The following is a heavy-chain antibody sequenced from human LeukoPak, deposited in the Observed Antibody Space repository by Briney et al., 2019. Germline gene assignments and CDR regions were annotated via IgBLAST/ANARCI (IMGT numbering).Heavy chain of an antibody. Sequence: GASVKVSCKASGYTFTSYYMHWVRQAPGQGLEWMGIINPSGGSTSYAQKFQGRVTMTRDTSTSTVYMELRSLRSDDTAVYYCARGGDIYYDSSGQYYFDYWGQGTLVTVSS. CDR3: ARGGDIYYDSSGQYYFDY. J-gene: IGHJ4*02. D-gene: IGHD3-22*01. V-gene: IGHV1-46*01. CDR1: GYTFTSYY. CDR2: INPSGGST.